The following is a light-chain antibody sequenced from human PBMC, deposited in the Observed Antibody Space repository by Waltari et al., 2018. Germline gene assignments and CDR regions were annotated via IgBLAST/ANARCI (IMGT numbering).Light chain of an antibody. J-gene: IGLJ2*01. CDR2: DKD. Sequence: SSALTQDPAVSVAMGQTVRITCQGDSLRSYYASWYQQRPGQAPILVIYDKDNRPSGVPDRFSGSSSHNTASLTITGAQAEDEASYYCHSRDASGVGGSFGGGTKLTVL. V-gene: IGLV3-19*01. CDR1: SLRSYY. CDR3: HSRDASGVGGS.